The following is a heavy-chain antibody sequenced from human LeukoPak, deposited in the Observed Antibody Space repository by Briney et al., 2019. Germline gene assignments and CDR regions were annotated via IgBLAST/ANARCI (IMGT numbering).Heavy chain of an antibody. CDR3: ARDVVVVPAAIPNWFDP. CDR2: ISAYNGNT. V-gene: IGHV1-18*01. Sequence: ASVKVSCKASGYTFTSYGISWVRQAPGQGLEWMGWISAYNGNTNYAQKLQGRVTMTTDTSTSTAYMELRSLRSDDTAVYYCARDVVVVPAAIPNWFDPWGQGTLVTVPS. J-gene: IGHJ5*02. D-gene: IGHD2-2*01. CDR1: GYTFTSYG.